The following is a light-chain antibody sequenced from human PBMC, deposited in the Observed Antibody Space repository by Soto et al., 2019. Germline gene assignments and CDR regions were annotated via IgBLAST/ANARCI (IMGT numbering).Light chain of an antibody. V-gene: IGKV3-20*01. J-gene: IGKJ1*01. Sequence: EIVLTQSPGTLSLSPGERATLSCRASQSVSNNYLAWYQQKPGQAPRLLIYGASNRATGIPDRFSGSGSGTDFTLTISRLEPEDFAVYYCQQYASSGWTFGQGTKVEIK. CDR1: QSVSNNY. CDR3: QQYASSGWT. CDR2: GAS.